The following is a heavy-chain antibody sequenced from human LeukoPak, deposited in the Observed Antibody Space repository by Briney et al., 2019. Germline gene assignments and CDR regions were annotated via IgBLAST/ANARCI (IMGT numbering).Heavy chain of an antibody. CDR2: ISYDGTNK. CDR3: ARGHYYASGKIDY. D-gene: IGHD3-10*01. J-gene: IGHJ4*02. V-gene: IGHV3-30*19. CDR1: GFTFSSYG. Sequence: TGGSLRLSCAASGFTFSSYGMHWVRQAPGKGLEWVAVISYDGTNKYFADSVKGRFAISRDNSKSTLYLQMNRLRPEDTALYYCARGHYYASGKIDYWGQGTLVTVSP.